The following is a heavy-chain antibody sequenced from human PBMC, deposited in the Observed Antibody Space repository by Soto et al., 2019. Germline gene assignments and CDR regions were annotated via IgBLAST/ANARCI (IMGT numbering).Heavy chain of an antibody. D-gene: IGHD3-3*01. CDR3: ATSRGITIFEPCFDY. V-gene: IGHV4-38-2*01. Sequence: PAETLSLTCPVSVYSVSTGYYWGSIRQPPGKGLEWIGSIFHSGSTYYNPSLHGRVTISVDTSKNNLSLRLRSVTAADTAVYFCATSRGITIFEPCFDYWGQGALVTVSS. CDR2: IFHSGST. J-gene: IGHJ4*02. CDR1: VYSVSTGYY.